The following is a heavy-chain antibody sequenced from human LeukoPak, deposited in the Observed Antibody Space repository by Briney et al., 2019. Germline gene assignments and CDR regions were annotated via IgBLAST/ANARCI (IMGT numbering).Heavy chain of an antibody. J-gene: IGHJ4*02. CDR3: AREGTNGGNSLVDY. Sequence: DSIQGRFTISRDNAENSLYLQMNSLRAEDTAVYYCAREGTNGGNSLVDYWGQGTLVTVSS. D-gene: IGHD4-23*01. V-gene: IGHV3-21*06.